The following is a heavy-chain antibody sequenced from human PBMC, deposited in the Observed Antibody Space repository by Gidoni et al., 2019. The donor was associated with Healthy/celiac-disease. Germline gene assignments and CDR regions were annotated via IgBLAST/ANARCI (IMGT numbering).Heavy chain of an antibody. V-gene: IGHV1-2*06. J-gene: IGHJ4*02. CDR2: INTNSGGT. CDR1: GYTFTDYY. Sequence: QVQLVQPGAEVKKPGASVKVSCKASGYTFTDYYMHWVRQAHGQGLEWMGQINTNSGGTKYAQKFQGRVTMTRYTSISTAYMELSRLRSDDTAVYYCARGDYDTLTGYRYFDYWGQGTLVTVSS. CDR3: ARGDYDTLTGYRYFDY. D-gene: IGHD3-9*01.